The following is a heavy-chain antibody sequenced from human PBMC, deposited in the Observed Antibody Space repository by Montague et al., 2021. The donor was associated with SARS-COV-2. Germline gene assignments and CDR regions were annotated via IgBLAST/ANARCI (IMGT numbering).Heavy chain of an antibody. CDR2: INHRGST. CDR1: DGSFSDYS. CDR3: ARGRQHINMVVVVVTGGEYYFDX. Sequence: SETLSLTCAVYDGSFSDYSWTWIRQPPGKGLEWIGEINHRGSTNYNPSLKSRVTIPVDTSKNQFSLKMTSVTAADTAVYYCARGRQHINMVVVVVTGGEYYFDXWGQGTLVAVSS. D-gene: IGHD3-22*01. V-gene: IGHV4-34*01. J-gene: IGHJ4*02.